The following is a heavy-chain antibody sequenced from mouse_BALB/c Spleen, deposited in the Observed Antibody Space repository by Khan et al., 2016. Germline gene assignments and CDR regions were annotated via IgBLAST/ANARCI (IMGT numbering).Heavy chain of an antibody. CDR3: ARGGGNYRGFAY. D-gene: IGHD2-1*01. V-gene: IGHV3-2*02. CDR2: ISYSGST. J-gene: IGHJ3*01. Sequence: EVQLVESGPGLVKPSQSLSLTCTVTGYSITSDYAWNWIRQFPGNKLEWMGYISYSGSTSYNPSLKSRISITRDTSKNKFFLQLNSVTAEDTAAYDCARGGGNYRGFAYWGQGTLVTVSA. CDR1: GYSITSDYA.